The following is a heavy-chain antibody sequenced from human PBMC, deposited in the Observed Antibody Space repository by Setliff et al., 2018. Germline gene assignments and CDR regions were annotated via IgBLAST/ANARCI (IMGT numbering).Heavy chain of an antibody. Sequence: SETLSLTCTVSGGSISSSSYYWGWIRQPPGKGLEWIGSIYYSGSTYYNPSLKSRVTISVDTSKNQFSLKLSSVTAADNAVYYCAARGFIAVAGTTPDYWGQGTLVTVSS. CDR2: IYYSGST. V-gene: IGHV4-39*01. CDR3: AARGFIAVAGTTPDY. J-gene: IGHJ4*02. CDR1: GGSISSSSYY. D-gene: IGHD6-19*01.